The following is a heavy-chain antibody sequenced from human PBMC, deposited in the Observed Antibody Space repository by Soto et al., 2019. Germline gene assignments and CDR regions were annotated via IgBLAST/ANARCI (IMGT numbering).Heavy chain of an antibody. CDR2: IYYSGST. CDR3: ARGELELRALYGMDV. D-gene: IGHD1-7*01. CDR1: CGSIISYY. V-gene: IGHV4-59*01. J-gene: IGHJ6*02. Sequence: KPSETLSLTCTFSCGSIISYYWSWIRQPPGKGLEWIGYIYYSGSTNYNPSLKSRVTISVDTSKNQFSLKLSSVTAADTAVYYCARGELELRALYGMDVWGQGTTVTVSS.